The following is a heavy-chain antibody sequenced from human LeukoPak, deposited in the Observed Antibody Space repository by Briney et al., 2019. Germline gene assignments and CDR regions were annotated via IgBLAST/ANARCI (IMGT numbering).Heavy chain of an antibody. Sequence: SETLSLTWTVPGGSISSSSYPWGWIRQPPGKGLEWIGSIYYSGSTYYNPSLKSRVTISVDTSKNQFSLKLSSVTAADTAVYYCARHGSSYGYYYWGQGTLVTVSS. J-gene: IGHJ4*02. CDR2: IYYSGST. V-gene: IGHV4-39*01. CDR3: ARHGSSYGYYY. CDR1: GGSISSSSYP. D-gene: IGHD5-18*01.